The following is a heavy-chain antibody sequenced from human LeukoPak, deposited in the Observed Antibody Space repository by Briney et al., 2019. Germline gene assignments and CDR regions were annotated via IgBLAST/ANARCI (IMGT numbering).Heavy chain of an antibody. Sequence: GASVRVTCKASGYTFTSYGCSWVRQAPAQGLEWMGWISAYNGNTNYAQKLQGRVPVPTDTPTSTAYMELRSLRSDDTAVYYCASARGWYNWNYHWFDPWGQGTLVTVSS. V-gene: IGHV1-18*01. D-gene: IGHD1-7*01. J-gene: IGHJ5*02. CDR3: ASARGWYNWNYHWFDP. CDR2: ISAYNGNT. CDR1: GYTFTSYG.